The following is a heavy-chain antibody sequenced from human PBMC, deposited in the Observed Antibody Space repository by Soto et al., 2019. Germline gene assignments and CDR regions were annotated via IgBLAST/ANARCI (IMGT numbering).Heavy chain of an antibody. Sequence: QVQLQESGPGLVKPSETLSLTCTVSGGSISSYYWSWIRQPPGKGLEWIGYIYYSGSTNYNPSLKSRVTISVDTSKNQVSLKLSSVTAADTAVYYCAREGLTGTIGLHYYYGMDVWGQGTTVTVSS. D-gene: IGHD1-7*01. CDR1: GGSISSYY. V-gene: IGHV4-59*01. J-gene: IGHJ6*02. CDR3: AREGLTGTIGLHYYYGMDV. CDR2: IYYSGST.